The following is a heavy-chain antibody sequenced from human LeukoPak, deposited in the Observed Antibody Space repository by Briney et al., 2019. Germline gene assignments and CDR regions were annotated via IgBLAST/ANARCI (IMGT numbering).Heavy chain of an antibody. D-gene: IGHD6-19*01. CDR3: AKDPTVAGTAEYFQY. V-gene: IGHV3-23*01. CDR2: VSGSGGST. CDR1: GFTFSSYA. Sequence: GGSLRLSCAASGFTFSSYALTWVRQAPGKGLEWVSAVSGSGGSTYHADSVKGRFTISRDNSKNTLYLQMNSLRGDDTAVYYCAKDPTVAGTAEYFQYWGQGTLVAVAS. J-gene: IGHJ1*01.